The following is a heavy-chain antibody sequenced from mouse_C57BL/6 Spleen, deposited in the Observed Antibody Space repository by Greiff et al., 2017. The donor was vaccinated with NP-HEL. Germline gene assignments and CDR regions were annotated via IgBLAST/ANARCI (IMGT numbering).Heavy chain of an antibody. D-gene: IGHD2-4*01. Sequence: VQLQQSGAELARPGASVKLSCKASGYTFTSYGISWVKQRTGQGLEWIGEIYPRSGNTYYNEKVKGKATLTADQSSSTAYMELRSLPSEDSAVSFCARSPYDYAEYFDVWGTGTTVTVSS. CDR3: ARSPYDYAEYFDV. J-gene: IGHJ1*03. CDR1: GYTFTSYG. CDR2: IYPRSGNT. V-gene: IGHV1-81*01.